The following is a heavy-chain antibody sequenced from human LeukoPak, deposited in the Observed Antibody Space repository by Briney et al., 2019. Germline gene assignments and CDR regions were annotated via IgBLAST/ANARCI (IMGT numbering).Heavy chain of an antibody. D-gene: IGHD3-22*01. CDR1: GGSISSYY. CDR2: IYYSGST. J-gene: IGHJ4*02. CDR3: ARDWGDYDSSGYYYRYFDY. V-gene: IGHV4-59*01. Sequence: SETLSLTCTVSGGSISSYYWSRIRQPPGKGLEWIGYIYYSGSTNYNPSLKSRVTISVDTSKNQFSLKLSSVTAADTAVYYCARDWGDYDSSGYYYRYFDYWGQGTLVTVSS.